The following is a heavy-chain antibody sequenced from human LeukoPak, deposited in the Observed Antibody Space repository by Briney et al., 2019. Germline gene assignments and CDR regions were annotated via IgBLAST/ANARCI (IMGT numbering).Heavy chain of an antibody. J-gene: IGHJ4*02. D-gene: IGHD3-10*01. V-gene: IGHV3-11*01. CDR1: GFTCSDYY. CDR3: ARDGHAYGHGSPHY. Sequence: GGSLRLSCSASGFTCSDYYRSWIGQAPGKGLVGFSYISSSGSSYDYAYSVKGRFTISRDNAKNSYLQMNSMRAEDTAVYYCARDGHAYGHGSPHYWGQGTLVTVSS. CDR2: ISSSGSSY.